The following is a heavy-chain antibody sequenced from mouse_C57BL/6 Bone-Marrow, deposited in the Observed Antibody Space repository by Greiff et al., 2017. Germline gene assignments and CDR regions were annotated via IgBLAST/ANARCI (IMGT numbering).Heavy chain of an antibody. J-gene: IGHJ2*01. Sequence: EVQVVESGGGLVKPGGSLKLSCAASGFTFSSYAMSWVRQTPEKRLEWVATISHGGSYTYYPDNVKGRFTIARDNAKNTLYLQMSHLKSEDTAMYYCARDYDYGSADYWGQGTTLTVSS. CDR3: ARDYDYGSADY. CDR2: ISHGGSYT. V-gene: IGHV5-4*01. CDR1: GFTFSSYA. D-gene: IGHD1-1*01.